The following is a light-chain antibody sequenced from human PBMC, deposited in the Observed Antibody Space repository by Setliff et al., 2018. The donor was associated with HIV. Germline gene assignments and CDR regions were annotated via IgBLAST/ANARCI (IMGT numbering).Light chain of an antibody. CDR1: NIGTKT. V-gene: IGLV3-21*04. CDR2: YDS. Sequence: SYELTQSPSVSVAPGRTATITCGGNNIGTKTVHWYQRKPGQAPVLVIYYDSDRPSGIPERFSGSNSGNTATLTISSVEAGDGADYFCQVWDTSSDLHVVFGGGTK. CDR3: QVWDTSSDLHVV. J-gene: IGLJ2*01.